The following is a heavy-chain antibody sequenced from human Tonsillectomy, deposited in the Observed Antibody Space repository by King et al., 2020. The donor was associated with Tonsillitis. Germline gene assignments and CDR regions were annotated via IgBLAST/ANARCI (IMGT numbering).Heavy chain of an antibody. J-gene: IGHJ3*02. V-gene: IGHV3-30*03. CDR2: ISYDGSSK. CDR3: VRYYDRAFDI. CDR1: GFTFSSYG. Sequence: VQLVESGGGVVQPGRFLRLSCAASGFTFSSYGMHWVRQAPGKGLEWVAVISYDGSSKYYADSLKGRFTISRDNSKNTLYLQMNSLRAEDTAVYYCVRYYDRAFDIWGQGTMVTVSS. D-gene: IGHD3-22*01.